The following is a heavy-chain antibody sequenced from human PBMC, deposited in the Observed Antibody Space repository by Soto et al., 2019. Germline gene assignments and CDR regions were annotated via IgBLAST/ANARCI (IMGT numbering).Heavy chain of an antibody. D-gene: IGHD2-8*01. CDR3: ARDGVVLMVYATYWFDP. J-gene: IGHJ5*02. V-gene: IGHV3-21*01. Sequence: PGGSLRLSCAASGFTFSSYSMNWVRQAPGKGLEWVSSISSSSSYIYYADSVKGRFIISRDNAKNSLYLQMNSLRAEDTAVYYCARDGVVLMVYATYWFDPWGQGTLVTVSS. CDR2: ISSSSSYI. CDR1: GFTFSSYS.